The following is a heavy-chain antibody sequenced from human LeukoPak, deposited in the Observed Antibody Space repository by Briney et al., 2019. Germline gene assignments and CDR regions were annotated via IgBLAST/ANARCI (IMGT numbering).Heavy chain of an antibody. CDR1: GFTFSSYA. J-gene: IGHJ6*03. Sequence: HPGGSLRLSCAASGFTFSSYALHWVRQAPGKGLEWPAFISYHGNNEYYADSVRGRFAISRDNSKNTLYLQMNSLRAEDTAVYFCAKDLHKTASFGVVITRNYYYYMDVWGKGTTVTVSS. CDR2: ISYHGNNE. D-gene: IGHD3-3*01. V-gene: IGHV3-30*09. CDR3: AKDLHKTASFGVVITRNYYYYMDV.